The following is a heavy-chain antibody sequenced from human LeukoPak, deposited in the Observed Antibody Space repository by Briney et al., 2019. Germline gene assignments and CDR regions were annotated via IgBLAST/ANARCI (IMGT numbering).Heavy chain of an antibody. Sequence: PSETLSLTCTVSGGSIRSGSYYWSWIRQPAGKGLEWIGRIYTSGSTNYNPSLKSRVTISVATSKNQFSLKLSSVTAADTAVYYCARDIVVVTPGWFDPWGQGTLVTVSS. D-gene: IGHD2-15*01. V-gene: IGHV4-61*02. CDR2: IYTSGST. CDR3: ARDIVVVTPGWFDP. J-gene: IGHJ5*02. CDR1: GGSIRSGSYY.